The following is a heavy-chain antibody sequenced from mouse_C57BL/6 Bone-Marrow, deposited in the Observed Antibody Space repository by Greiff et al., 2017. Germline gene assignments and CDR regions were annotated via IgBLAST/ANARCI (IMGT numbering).Heavy chain of an antibody. CDR2: IDPENGDT. J-gene: IGHJ3*01. Sequence: VQLQQSGAELVRPGASVKLSCTASGFNIKDDYMHWVKQRPEQGLEWIGWIDPENGDTEYASKVQGKATITADTSSNTAYLQLSSLTSEDTAVYYCTTHYDYLWFAYWGQGTLVTVSA. D-gene: IGHD2-4*01. CDR1: GFNIKDDY. CDR3: TTHYDYLWFAY. V-gene: IGHV14-4*01.